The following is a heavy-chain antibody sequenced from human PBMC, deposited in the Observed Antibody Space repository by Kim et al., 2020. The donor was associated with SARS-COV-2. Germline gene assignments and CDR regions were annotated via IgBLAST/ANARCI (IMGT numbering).Heavy chain of an antibody. CDR2: IYYSGST. J-gene: IGHJ5*02. Sequence: SETLSLTCTVSGGSISSSSYYWGWIRQPPGKGLEWIGSIYYSGSTYYNPSLKSRVTISVDTSKNQFSLKLSSVTAADTAVYYCARGRGSERKTTVTNFCNWFDPWGQGTLVTVSS. CDR1: GGSISSSSYY. V-gene: IGHV4-39*01. D-gene: IGHD4-17*01. CDR3: ARGRGSERKTTVTNFCNWFDP.